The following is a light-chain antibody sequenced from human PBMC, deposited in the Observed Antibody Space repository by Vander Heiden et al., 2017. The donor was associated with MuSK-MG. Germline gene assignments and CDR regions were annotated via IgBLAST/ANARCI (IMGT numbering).Light chain of an antibody. Sequence: DIQMTQSPSPLSASVGDRITITCRASQSLSKFLNWYQQKPGKAPKLLIYAASSLQSGVPSKFSGSGSGTEFTLTISSLQPEDSATYYCLQSSITPLTFGGGTKVEIK. CDR2: AAS. J-gene: IGKJ4*01. CDR3: LQSSITPLT. CDR1: QSLSKF. V-gene: IGKV1-39*01.